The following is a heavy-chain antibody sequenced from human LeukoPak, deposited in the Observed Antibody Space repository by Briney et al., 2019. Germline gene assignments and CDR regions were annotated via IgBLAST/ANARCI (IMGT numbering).Heavy chain of an antibody. CDR1: GYTFTSYG. J-gene: IGHJ6*02. D-gene: IGHD6-13*01. CDR3: AKEMAYSTSWYADYYYYYGMDV. Sequence: SCKASGYTFTSYGISWVRQAPGKGLEWVSAISCSGGSTYYADSVKGRFTISRDNSKNTLYLQMNSRRAEDTAVYYCAKEMAYSTSWYADYYYYYGMDVWGQGTTVTVSS. V-gene: IGHV3-23*01. CDR2: ISCSGGST.